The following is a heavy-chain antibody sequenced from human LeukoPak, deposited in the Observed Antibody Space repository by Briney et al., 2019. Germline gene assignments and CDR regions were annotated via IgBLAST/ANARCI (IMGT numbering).Heavy chain of an antibody. V-gene: IGHV5-51*01. J-gene: IGHJ4*02. CDR3: ARHGSDPTSGIYYFDS. D-gene: IGHD3-10*01. CDR2: IYPDDSDT. Sequence: GESLKISCKGSGYSFTSYWIGWARQTPGKGLEWMGIIYPDDSDTRYSPSFQGQVTISADKSISTAYLQWSSLKASDTAMYYCARHGSDPTSGIYYFDSWGQGTLVTVSS. CDR1: GYSFTSYW.